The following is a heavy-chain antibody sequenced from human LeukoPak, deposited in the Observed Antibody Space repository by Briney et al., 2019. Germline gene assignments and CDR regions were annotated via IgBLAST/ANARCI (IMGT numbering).Heavy chain of an antibody. D-gene: IGHD5-12*01. CDR1: GFTVSSNY. J-gene: IGHJ4*02. CDR2: IYSGGST. CDR3: ARVTYSGYDRYYFDY. Sequence: GGSLRLSCAASGFTVSSNYMSWVRQTPGKGLEWVSVIYSGGSTYYADSVKGRFTISRDNSENTLYLQMNSLRAEDTAVYYCARVTYSGYDRYYFDYWGQGTLVIVSS. V-gene: IGHV3-66*01.